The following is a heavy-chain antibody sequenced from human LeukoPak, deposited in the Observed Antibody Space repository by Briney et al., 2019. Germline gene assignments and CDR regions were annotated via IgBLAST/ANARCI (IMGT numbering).Heavy chain of an antibody. CDR3: ARDYVALVVITTDDRFDP. Sequence: ASVKVSCKASGYTFTSYGTSWVRQAPGQGLEWMGWISAYNGNTNYAQKLQGRVTMTTDTSTSTAYMELRSLRPDDTAVYYCARDYVALVVITTDDRFDPWGQGTLVTVSS. J-gene: IGHJ5*02. CDR2: ISAYNGNT. CDR1: GYTFTSYG. D-gene: IGHD3-22*01. V-gene: IGHV1-18*01.